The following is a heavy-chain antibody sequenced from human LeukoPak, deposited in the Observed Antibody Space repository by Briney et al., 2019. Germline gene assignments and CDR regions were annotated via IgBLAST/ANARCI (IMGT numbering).Heavy chain of an antibody. D-gene: IGHD3-10*01. CDR1: GSTSDDHA. Sequence: GGSLRLSCAVSGSTSDDHAMHWVRQASGKGLEWVAGIMWRSGSTGYGDSVKGRFTISRDNAKKSLYLQMNGLRVEDTAFYYCTKDLTPGGADVWGQGTTVTVSS. V-gene: IGHV3-9*02. J-gene: IGHJ6*02. CDR3: TKDLTPGGADV. CDR2: IMWRSGST.